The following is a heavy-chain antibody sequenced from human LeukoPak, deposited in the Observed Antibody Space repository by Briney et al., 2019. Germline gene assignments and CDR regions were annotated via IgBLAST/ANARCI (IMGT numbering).Heavy chain of an antibody. D-gene: IGHD2-2*01. CDR1: GFTFSSYA. J-gene: IGHJ6*02. CDR3: VKFGIVVVPAALDV. V-gene: IGHV3-23*01. Sequence: PGGSLRLSCEASGFTFSSYAMSWVRQAPGKGLEWVSAISGSGGSTYYADSVKGRFTISRDNSMNTLYLQMNSLRAEDTAVYYCVKFGIVVVPAALDVWGQGTTVTVSS. CDR2: ISGSGGST.